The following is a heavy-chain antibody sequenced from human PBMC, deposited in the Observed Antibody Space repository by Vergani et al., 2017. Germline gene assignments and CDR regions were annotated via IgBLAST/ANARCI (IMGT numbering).Heavy chain of an antibody. Sequence: QVHLVESGGGVVQPGGSLRLSCAASGFTFSSYGMHWVRQAPGKGLEWVAFIRYDGSNKYYADSVKGRFTISRDNSRNTLYLQMNSLRAEDTAVYYCAKVSGYCGGDCYYDAFDMWGQGTMVTVSS. CDR2: IRYDGSNK. J-gene: IGHJ3*02. CDR1: GFTFSSYG. V-gene: IGHV3-30*02. CDR3: AKVSGYCGGDCYYDAFDM. D-gene: IGHD2-21*02.